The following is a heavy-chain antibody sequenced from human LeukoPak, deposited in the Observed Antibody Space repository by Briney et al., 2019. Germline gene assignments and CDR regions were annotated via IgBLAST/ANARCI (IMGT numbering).Heavy chain of an antibody. D-gene: IGHD3-22*01. CDR3: ARAVGSSGPYNWFDP. CDR1: GGSTSSGGYS. CDR2: IYHSGST. V-gene: IGHV4-30-2*01. Sequence: PSQTLSLTCAVSGGSTSSGGYSWSWIRQPPGKGLEWIGYIYHSGSTYYNPSLKSRVTISVDRSKNQFSLKLSSVTAADTAVYYCARAVGSSGPYNWFDPWGQGTLVTVSS. J-gene: IGHJ5*02.